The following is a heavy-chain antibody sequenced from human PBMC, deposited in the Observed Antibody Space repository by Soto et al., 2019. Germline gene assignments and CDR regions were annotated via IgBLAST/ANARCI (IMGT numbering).Heavy chain of an antibody. D-gene: IGHD1-20*01. Sequence: WGSLRLSCAASGFTFNIYAMILCGHSPVRGLQWVSSIGGGDDDTSYADSVRGRFTISRDNSKKMLFLQMNSLRADDTAVYYCAKDRMDHNSVWDPFDVWGPGTVVTVSS. CDR2: IGGGDDDT. J-gene: IGHJ3*01. CDR1: GFTFNIYA. CDR3: AKDRMDHNSVWDPFDV. V-gene: IGHV3-23*01.